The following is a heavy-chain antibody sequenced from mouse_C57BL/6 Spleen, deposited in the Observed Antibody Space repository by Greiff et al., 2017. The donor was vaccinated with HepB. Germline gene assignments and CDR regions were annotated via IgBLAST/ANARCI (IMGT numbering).Heavy chain of an antibody. Sequence: QVQLKESGAELVRPGTSVKVSCKASGYAFTNYLIEGVKQRPGQGLEWSGVINPGSGGTNYNEKFKGKATLTADKSSSTAYMQLSSLTSEDSAVYFCARSYDGYYAMDYWGQGTSVTVSS. CDR1: GYAFTNYL. J-gene: IGHJ4*01. CDR2: INPGSGGT. CDR3: ARSYDGYYAMDY. V-gene: IGHV1-54*01. D-gene: IGHD2-3*01.